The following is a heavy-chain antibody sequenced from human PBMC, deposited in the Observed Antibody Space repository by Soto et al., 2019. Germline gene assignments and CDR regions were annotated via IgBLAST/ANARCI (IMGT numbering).Heavy chain of an antibody. V-gene: IGHV1-3*01. CDR1: EYTFTSYA. D-gene: IGHD2-21*01. CDR3: ARDLHGLEFLDY. J-gene: IGHJ4*02. CDR2: INAGSGDS. Sequence: SSVKVSCKASEYTFTSYAIHWLRQAPGQSLEWMGWINAGSGDSKYSQKFQGRVTISSDTSASTAYMELSSLRSEDTAVYYCARDLHGLEFLDYSSQGTCVTVSS.